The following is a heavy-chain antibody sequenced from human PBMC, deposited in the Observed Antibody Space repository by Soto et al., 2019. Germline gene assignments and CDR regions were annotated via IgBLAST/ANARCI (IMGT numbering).Heavy chain of an antibody. D-gene: IGHD5-12*01. CDR3: ARLYSGYDFFDS. CDR2: IIPIFGTA. CDR1: GGTFSSYA. Sequence: SVKVSCKASGGTFSSYAISWVRQAPGQGLEWMGGIIPIFGTANYAQKLQGRGTITADESTSTAYMELSSLRSEDTAVDYCARLYSGYDFFDSWGQGTLVTVSS. J-gene: IGHJ4*02. V-gene: IGHV1-69*13.